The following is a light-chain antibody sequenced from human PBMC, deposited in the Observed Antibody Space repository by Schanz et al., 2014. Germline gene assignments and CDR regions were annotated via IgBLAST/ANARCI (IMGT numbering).Light chain of an antibody. CDR2: EGS. CDR1: SSDVGGYNF. J-gene: IGLJ1*01. CDR3: CTYAGSITPYV. Sequence: QSVLTQPASVSGSPGQSITISCTGTSSDVGGYNFVSWYQEHPIKATKVMIYEGSKRRSGVSNRLSGSTSDNTASLTISGLHAEHEADYHCCTYAGSITPYVFGTGTKLTVL. V-gene: IGLV2-23*01.